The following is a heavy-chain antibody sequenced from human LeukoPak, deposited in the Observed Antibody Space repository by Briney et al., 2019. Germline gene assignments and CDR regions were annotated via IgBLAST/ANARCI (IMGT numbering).Heavy chain of an antibody. Sequence: GGSLRLSCAASGFTFSSYEMNWVRQAPGKGLEGVSYISISGSTIYYADSVKGRFPISRDNAKISLYLQMNSLRAEDTAVYYCAELGITMIGGVWGKGTTVTISS. V-gene: IGHV3-48*03. CDR2: ISISGSTI. J-gene: IGHJ6*04. CDR3: AELGITMIGGV. D-gene: IGHD3-10*02. CDR1: GFTFSSYE.